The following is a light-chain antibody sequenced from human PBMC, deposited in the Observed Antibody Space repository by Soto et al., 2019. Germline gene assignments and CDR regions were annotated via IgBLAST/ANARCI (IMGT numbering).Light chain of an antibody. V-gene: IGLV2-14*03. CDR1: SSDVGAYNY. CDR2: EVS. CDR3: NSYTTSDTYV. J-gene: IGLJ1*01. Sequence: QSVLTQPASVSGSPGQSITISCTGTSSDVGAYNYVSWYQQHPGKAPKLMIYEVSYRPSGVSDRFSGSKSGNTASLTISGLQAEDEADYYCNSYTTSDTYVFGTGTKLTVL.